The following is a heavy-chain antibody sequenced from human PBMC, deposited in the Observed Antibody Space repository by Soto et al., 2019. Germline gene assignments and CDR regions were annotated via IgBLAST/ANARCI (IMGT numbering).Heavy chain of an antibody. Sequence: SVKLSCKASGGTFSNSAISWVRQAPGQGLEWMGGIIPIFGPANYAQKFQGRVTITADGSTSTAYMELSSLRSDDTAVYYCARGPRQLATYYYYYGVDVWGQGTTVTVSS. CDR2: IIPIFGPA. J-gene: IGHJ6*02. CDR1: GGTFSNSA. V-gene: IGHV1-69*13. CDR3: ARGPRQLATYYYYYGVDV. D-gene: IGHD5-12*01.